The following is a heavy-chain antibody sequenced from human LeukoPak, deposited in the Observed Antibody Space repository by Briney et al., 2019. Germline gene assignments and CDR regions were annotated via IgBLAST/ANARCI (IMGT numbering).Heavy chain of an antibody. J-gene: IGHJ4*02. Sequence: ASLRLSCAASGFTFSSYAMSWVRQAPGKGLEWVSAISGSGGSTYYADSVKGGFTISRDNSKNTLYLQMNSLRAEDTAVYYCAKDRYSGSYYFDYWGQGTLVTVSS. CDR2: ISGSGGST. CDR1: GFTFSSYA. D-gene: IGHD1-26*01. V-gene: IGHV3-23*01. CDR3: AKDRYSGSYYFDY.